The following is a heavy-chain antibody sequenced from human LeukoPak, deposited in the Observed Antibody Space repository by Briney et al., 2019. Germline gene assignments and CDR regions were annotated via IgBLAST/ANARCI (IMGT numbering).Heavy chain of an antibody. D-gene: IGHD2-15*01. CDR1: GFTFSSYG. CDR2: IWYDGSNK. J-gene: IGHJ4*02. Sequence: PGGSLRLSCAASGFTFSSYGMHWVRQAPGKGLEWVAVIWYDGSNKYYADSVKGRFTISRDNSKNTLYLQMNSLRAEDTAVYYCARDQFRYCSGGSCSSAYFDYWGQGTLVTVSS. V-gene: IGHV3-33*01. CDR3: ARDQFRYCSGGSCSSAYFDY.